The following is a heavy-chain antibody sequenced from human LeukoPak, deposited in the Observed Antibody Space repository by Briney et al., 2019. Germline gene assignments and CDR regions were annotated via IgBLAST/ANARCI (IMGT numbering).Heavy chain of an antibody. CDR3: ARDAVGVYNQYGTFDY. CDR2: INPNSGGT. J-gene: IGHJ4*02. D-gene: IGHD1-26*01. Sequence: GASVKVSCKASGYTFTGYYMHWVRQAPGQGLEWMGWINPNSGGTNYAQKFQGRVAMTRDTSTSTAYMELSRLRSNDTAVYYCARDAVGVYNQYGTFDYWGQGTLVTVSS. CDR1: GYTFTGYY. V-gene: IGHV1-2*02.